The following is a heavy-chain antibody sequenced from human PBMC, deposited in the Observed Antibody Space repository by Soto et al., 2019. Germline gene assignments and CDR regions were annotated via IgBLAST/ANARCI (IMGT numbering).Heavy chain of an antibody. Sequence: SETLSLTCAVYGGSFSGYYWSWIRQPPGKGLEWIGEINHSGSTNYNPSLKSRVTISVDTSKNQFSLKLSSVTAADTAVYYCVRYGGDGYNQPFDYWGPGTLVTVSS. CDR3: VRYGGDGYNQPFDY. V-gene: IGHV4-34*01. J-gene: IGHJ4*02. D-gene: IGHD2-21*01. CDR1: GGSFSGYY. CDR2: INHSGST.